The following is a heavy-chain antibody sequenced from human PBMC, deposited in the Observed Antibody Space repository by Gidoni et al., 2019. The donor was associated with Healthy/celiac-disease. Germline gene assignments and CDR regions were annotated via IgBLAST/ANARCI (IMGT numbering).Heavy chain of an antibody. CDR3: AIDPWGGSPYY. D-gene: IGHD1-26*01. CDR2: IYTSGRT. CDR1: AGSISSGSYY. Sequence: QVQLQESGPGLVKPSQTLSLTCTVSAGSISSGSYYWSWIRQPAGKGLEWIGRIYTSGRTNYNPSLKSRVTISVHTSKNQFSLKLSSVTAADTAVYYCAIDPWGGSPYYWGQGTLVTVSS. J-gene: IGHJ4*02. V-gene: IGHV4-61*02.